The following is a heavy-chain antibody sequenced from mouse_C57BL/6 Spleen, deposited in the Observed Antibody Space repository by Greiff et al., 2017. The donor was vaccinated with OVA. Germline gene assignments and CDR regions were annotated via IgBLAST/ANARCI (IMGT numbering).Heavy chain of an antibody. J-gene: IGHJ3*01. CDR2: INPNNGGT. CDR3: GGYDYDGAWFAY. D-gene: IGHD2-4*01. CDR1: GYTFTDYY. V-gene: IGHV1-26*01. Sequence: VQLQQPGTELVKPGASVKISCKASGYTFTDYYMNWVKQSHGKSLEWIGDINPNNGGTSYNQKFKGKATLTVDKSSSTAYMELRSLTSEDSAVYYCGGYDYDGAWFAYWGQGTLVTVSA.